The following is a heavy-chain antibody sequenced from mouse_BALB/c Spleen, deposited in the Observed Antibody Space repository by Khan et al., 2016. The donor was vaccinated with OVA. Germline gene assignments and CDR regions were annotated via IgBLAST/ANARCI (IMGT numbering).Heavy chain of an antibody. J-gene: IGHJ4*01. D-gene: IGHD1-1*01. CDR3: AREKYDGSSHYAMDY. Sequence: DLVKPGASVRLSCKASGYTFTSYWINWIKQRPGQGLEWIGRISPGSGTPYYNEMFKGKATLTVDTSSSTAYIQLSSLSSEDSAVYICAREKYDGSSHYAMDYWGQGTSVTVSS. V-gene: IGHV1S41*01. CDR2: ISPGSGTP. CDR1: GYTFTSYW.